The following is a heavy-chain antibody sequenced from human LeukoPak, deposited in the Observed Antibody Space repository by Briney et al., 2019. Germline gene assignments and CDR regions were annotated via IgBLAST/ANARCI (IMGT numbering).Heavy chain of an antibody. Sequence: XESLKTSCKGSGYSFTSYWVAWVRQMPGKGLEWMGIIYPDDSDTRYSPSFQGQVTISADKSISTAYLQWSSLKASDTAMYYCARRSYGGKDFDQWGQGTLVTVSS. J-gene: IGHJ4*02. V-gene: IGHV5-51*01. D-gene: IGHD4-23*01. CDR2: IYPDDSDT. CDR3: ARRSYGGKDFDQ. CDR1: GYSFTSYW.